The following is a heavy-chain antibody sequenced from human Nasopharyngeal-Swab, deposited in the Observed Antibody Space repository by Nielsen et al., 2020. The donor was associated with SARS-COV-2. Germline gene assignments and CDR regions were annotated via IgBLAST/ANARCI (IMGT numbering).Heavy chain of an antibody. CDR3: ARGKSTMRYYYYGMDV. D-gene: IGHD2-2*01. CDR1: GGSISSYY. J-gene: IGHJ6*02. V-gene: IGHV4-59*12. Sequence: SETLSLTCTVSGGSISSYYWSWIRQPPGKGLEWIGYIYYSGSTNYNPSLKSRVTISVDTSKNQFSLKLSSATAADTAVYYCARGKSTMRYYYYGMDVWGQGTTVTVSS. CDR2: IYYSGST.